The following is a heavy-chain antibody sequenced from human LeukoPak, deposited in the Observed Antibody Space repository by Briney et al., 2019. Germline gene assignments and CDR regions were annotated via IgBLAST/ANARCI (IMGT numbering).Heavy chain of an antibody. Sequence: SVKVSCKASGGAFSSYAISWVRQAPGQGLEWMGGIIPIFGTANYAQKFQGRVTITADESTSTAYMELSSLRSEDTAVYYCARTPVGGSYNQFDYWGQGTLVTVSS. J-gene: IGHJ4*02. D-gene: IGHD3-16*01. CDR3: ARTPVGGSYNQFDY. CDR1: GGAFSSYA. V-gene: IGHV1-69*01. CDR2: IIPIFGTA.